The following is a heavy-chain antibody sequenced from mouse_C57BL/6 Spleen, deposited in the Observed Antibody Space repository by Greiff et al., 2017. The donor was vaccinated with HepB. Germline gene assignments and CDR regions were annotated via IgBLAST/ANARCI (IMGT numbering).Heavy chain of an antibody. CDR1: GYTFTSYW. Sequence: VQLQQSGTVLARPGASVKMSCKTSGYTFTSYWMHWVKQRPGQGLEWIGAIYPGNSDTSYNQKFKGKAKLTAVTSASTAYMELSSLTNEDSAVYYCTRRDYDYDGWFAYGGQGTLVTVSA. J-gene: IGHJ3*01. CDR3: TRRDYDYDGWFAY. CDR2: IYPGNSDT. V-gene: IGHV1-5*01. D-gene: IGHD2-4*01.